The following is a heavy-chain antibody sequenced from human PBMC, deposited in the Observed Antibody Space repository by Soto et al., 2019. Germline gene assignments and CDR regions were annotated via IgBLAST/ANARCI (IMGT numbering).Heavy chain of an antibody. CDR3: ARVIGGYDYYYYYGMDV. J-gene: IGHJ6*02. Sequence: ASETLSLTCTVSGGSISSYYWSWIRQPPGKGLEWIGYIYYRGSTNCNPSLKSRVTISVATSKNQFSLKLSSVTAADTAVYYCARVIGGYDYYYYYGMDVWGQGTTVTV. CDR2: IYYRGST. CDR1: GGSISSYY. V-gene: IGHV4-59*01. D-gene: IGHD5-12*01.